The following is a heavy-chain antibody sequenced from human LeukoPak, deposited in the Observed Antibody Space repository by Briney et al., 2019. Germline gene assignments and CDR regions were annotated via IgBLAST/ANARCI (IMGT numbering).Heavy chain of an antibody. D-gene: IGHD5-12*01. Sequence: PSETLSLTCTVSGVSISSGGYYWSWLRQHPGKGLEWIGYIYYSGSTYYNPSLKSRVTISVDTSKNQFSLKPSSVAAADTAVYYCAGWLRNYDAFDIWGQGTMVTVSS. CDR1: GVSISSGGYY. V-gene: IGHV4-31*03. J-gene: IGHJ3*02. CDR3: AGWLRNYDAFDI. CDR2: IYYSGST.